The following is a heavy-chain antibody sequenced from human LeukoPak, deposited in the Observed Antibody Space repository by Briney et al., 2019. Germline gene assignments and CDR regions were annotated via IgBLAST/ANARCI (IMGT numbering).Heavy chain of an antibody. Sequence: SETLSLTCAVSGYSISSGYYWGWIRQPPGKGLEWIGSIWHGGTTYYNPSLKSRVTISVDTSKNQFSLELSSVTAADTAVYYCARARTTVTTYQFDYWGQGTLVTVSS. CDR3: ARARTTVTTYQFDY. CDR2: IWHGGTT. V-gene: IGHV4-38-2*01. CDR1: GYSISSGYY. J-gene: IGHJ4*02. D-gene: IGHD4-17*01.